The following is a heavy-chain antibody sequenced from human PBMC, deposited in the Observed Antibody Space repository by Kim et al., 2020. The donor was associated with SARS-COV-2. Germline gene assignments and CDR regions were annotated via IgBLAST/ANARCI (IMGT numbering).Heavy chain of an antibody. CDR2: ISAYNGNT. CDR1: GYTFTSYG. J-gene: IGHJ4*02. CDR3: ARDAPRSSGYYFFDY. V-gene: IGHV1-18*01. D-gene: IGHD3-22*01. Sequence: ASVKVSCKASGYTFTSYGISWVRQAPGQGLEWMGWISAYNGNTNYAQKPQGRVTMTTDTSTSTAYMELRSLRSDDTAVYYCARDAPRSSGYYFFDYWGQGTLATVSS.